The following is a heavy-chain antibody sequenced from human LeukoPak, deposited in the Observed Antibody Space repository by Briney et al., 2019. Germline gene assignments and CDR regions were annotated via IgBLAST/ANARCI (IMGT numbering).Heavy chain of an antibody. CDR2: INHSGST. Sequence: LETLSLTCAVYGVSFSGDYWSWIRRSPGQGLEGMGEINHSGSTNYNPSLKSRVTISVDTSKNQFSLKLSSVTAADTAVYYCARGGLTDDYYGMDVWGQGTTVTVSS. CDR3: ARGGLTDDYYGMDV. J-gene: IGHJ6*02. CDR1: GVSFSGDY. V-gene: IGHV4-34*01. D-gene: IGHD3-16*01.